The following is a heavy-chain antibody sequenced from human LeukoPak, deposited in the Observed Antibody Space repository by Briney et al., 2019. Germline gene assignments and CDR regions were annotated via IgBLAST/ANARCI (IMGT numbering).Heavy chain of an antibody. V-gene: IGHV3-21*01. CDR2: ISSSSTYI. D-gene: IGHD3/OR15-3a*01. CDR3: ARAPLVWDWLSLIDY. CDR1: GFTFSSYS. Sequence: GGSLRLSCAASGFTFSSYSMNWVRQAPGKGLEWVSSISSSSTYIYYADSVKGRFTISRDNAKNSLYLQMNSLRVEDTAVYYCARAPLVWDWLSLIDYWGQGTLVTVSS. J-gene: IGHJ4*02.